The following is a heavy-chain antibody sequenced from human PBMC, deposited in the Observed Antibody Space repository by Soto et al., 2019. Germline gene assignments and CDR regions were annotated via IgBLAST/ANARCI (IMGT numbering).Heavy chain of an antibody. V-gene: IGHV3-11*06. D-gene: IGHD1-1*01. CDR1: GFTFSDFY. CDR3: AREQRTGMVLGWFAT. J-gene: IGHJ5*02. CDR2: SSSHYT. Sequence: PGGSLRLSCAASGFTFSDFYISWVRQAPGKGLEWISYSSSHYTKYADSVQGRFTVSRDNAKNSLYLQMNSLRHDDTAFYYCAREQRTGMVLGWFATRAQGTLVTGS.